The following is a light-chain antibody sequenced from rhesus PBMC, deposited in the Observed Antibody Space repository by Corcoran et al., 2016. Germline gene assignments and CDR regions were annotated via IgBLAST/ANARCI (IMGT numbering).Light chain of an antibody. CDR1: QRVSSY. J-gene: IGKJ2*01. Sequence: EIVMTQSPATLALSPGERATLSCRASQRVSSYLAWYPQKPGQVPRLPIDGASSRATGIPDRFSGSGSGTEFTLTSSSLEPEDVGVYFCLQSSNWYSFGQGTKVEIK. CDR2: GAS. V-gene: IGKV3-24*04. CDR3: LQSSNWYS.